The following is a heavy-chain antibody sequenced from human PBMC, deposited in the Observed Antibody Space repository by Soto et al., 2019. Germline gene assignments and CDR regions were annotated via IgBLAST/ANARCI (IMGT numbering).Heavy chain of an antibody. CDR1: GYSFTSYW. CDR3: ARSAYYDFWSGYPTNWFDP. CDR2: IYPGDSYT. Sequence: GESLKISCKGSGYSFTSYWIGWVRQMPGKGLEWMGIIYPGDSYTRYSPSFQGQVTISADKSISTAYLQWSSLKASDTAMYYCARSAYYDFWSGYPTNWFDPWGQGTLVTVSS. J-gene: IGHJ5*02. D-gene: IGHD3-3*01. V-gene: IGHV5-51*03.